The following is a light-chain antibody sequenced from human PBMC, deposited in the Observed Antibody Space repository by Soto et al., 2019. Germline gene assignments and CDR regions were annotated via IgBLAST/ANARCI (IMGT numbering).Light chain of an antibody. CDR1: RSDVGNYNL. CDR3: ASYAVISTVV. Sequence: QSALTQPAYVSGSPGQSITISCTGTRSDVGNYNLVSWYQKDPGKVPKLMIYEGTKRPSGVSNRFYGSKSGNTASLTSSGRQAEGEAAYYCASYAVISTVVFGGGTKLTV. V-gene: IGLV2-23*01. CDR2: EGT. J-gene: IGLJ2*01.